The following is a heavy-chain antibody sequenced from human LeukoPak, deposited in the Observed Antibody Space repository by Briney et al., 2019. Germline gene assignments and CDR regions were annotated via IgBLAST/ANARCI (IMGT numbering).Heavy chain of an antibody. CDR1: GFTFSSYS. D-gene: IGHD3-22*01. V-gene: IGHV3-48*02. CDR2: ISSSSSTI. Sequence: GGSLRLSCAASGFTFSSYSMTWVRQAPGKGLEWVSYISSSSSTIYYADSVKGRFTISRDNAKNSLYLQMNSLRDEDTAVYYCARDRGYYYDSSGYYSRSKFDYWGQGTLVTVSS. CDR3: ARDRGYYYDSSGYYSRSKFDY. J-gene: IGHJ4*02.